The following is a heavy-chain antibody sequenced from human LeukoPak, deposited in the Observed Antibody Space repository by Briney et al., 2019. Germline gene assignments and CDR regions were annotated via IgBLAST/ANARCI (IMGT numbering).Heavy chain of an antibody. CDR3: ARGRLIMITFGGASGWFDP. J-gene: IGHJ5*02. Sequence: SETLSLTCTVSGASFNSDDQYWNWIRQSPGKGLEWIGSIHPSGMLYNNPSLKSRVTISVDTSKNQFSLKLSSVTAADTAVYYCARGRLIMITFGGASGWFDPWGQGTLVTVSS. CDR2: IHPSGML. V-gene: IGHV4-39*07. CDR1: GASFNSDDQY. D-gene: IGHD3-16*01.